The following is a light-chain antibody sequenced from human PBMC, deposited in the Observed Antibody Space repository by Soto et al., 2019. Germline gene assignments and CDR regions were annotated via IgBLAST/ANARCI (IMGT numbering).Light chain of an antibody. J-gene: IGLJ1*01. CDR1: SSDVGAYTS. Sequence: QSALTQPASVSGSPGQSITISCTGTSSDVGAYTSVSWYQHHPGKAPKLMIYEVSNRPSGVSNRFSGSKSGNTASLTISELQAEDEADYHCSSYTLSTSFVFGTGTKLTVL. CDR2: EVS. CDR3: SSYTLSTSFV. V-gene: IGLV2-14*01.